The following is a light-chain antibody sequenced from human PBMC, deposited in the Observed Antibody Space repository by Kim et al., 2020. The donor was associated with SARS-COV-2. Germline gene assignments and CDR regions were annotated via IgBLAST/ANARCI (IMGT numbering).Light chain of an antibody. J-gene: IGKJ4*01. CDR3: MQGLQFPLT. V-gene: IGKV2-29*02. Sequence: DIVMTQTPLSLSVTPGQPASISCKSSQSLLYSDGKTHLYWYLQKAGQSPQLLMYEVSSRFSGVPDRFSGSGSGTNFTLQISRVEAEDVGIYYCMQGLQFPLTFGGGTKVDIK. CDR1: QSLLYSDGKTH. CDR2: EVS.